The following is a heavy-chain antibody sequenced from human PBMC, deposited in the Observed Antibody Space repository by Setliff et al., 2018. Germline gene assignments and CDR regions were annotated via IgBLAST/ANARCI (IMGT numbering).Heavy chain of an antibody. CDR3: ARDRGGSGSFNWFDP. J-gene: IGHJ5*02. Sequence: TPSETLSLTCTVSGGSISSGGYYWSWIRQHPGKGLEWIGYIYYSGSTYYNPSLKSRVTISVDTSKNQFSLKLSSVTAADTAVYYCARDRGGSGSFNWFDPWGQGTLVTVSS. V-gene: IGHV4-31*03. CDR1: GGSISSGGYY. D-gene: IGHD3-10*01. CDR2: IYYSGST.